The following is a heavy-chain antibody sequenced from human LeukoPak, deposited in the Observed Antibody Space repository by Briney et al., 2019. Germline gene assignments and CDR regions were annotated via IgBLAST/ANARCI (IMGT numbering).Heavy chain of an antibody. Sequence: GGSLRLSCAASGFTFSSYAMSWVRQAPGKGLEWVSGISGGASGTYYADSVKGRFTIFRDNSENTLYLQMNSLRAEDTAIYYCAKDFEGSLDPWGQGTLVTVSS. CDR2: ISGGASGT. D-gene: IGHD1-26*01. V-gene: IGHV3-23*01. J-gene: IGHJ5*02. CDR1: GFTFSSYA. CDR3: AKDFEGSLDP.